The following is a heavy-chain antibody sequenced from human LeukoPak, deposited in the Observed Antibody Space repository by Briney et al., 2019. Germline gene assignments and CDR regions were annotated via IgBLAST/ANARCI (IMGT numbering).Heavy chain of an antibody. CDR2: ISGSGKNI. D-gene: IGHD2-15*01. Sequence: PGGSLRLSCAASGFTVSSNYMSWVRQAPGKGLEWVSSISGSGKNIYYADSVKGRFIISRDNAKNSLYLQMNSLRVEDTAVYYCARDVGGFFDYWGQGILVTVSS. J-gene: IGHJ4*02. CDR1: GFTVSSNY. V-gene: IGHV3-21*01. CDR3: ARDVGGFFDY.